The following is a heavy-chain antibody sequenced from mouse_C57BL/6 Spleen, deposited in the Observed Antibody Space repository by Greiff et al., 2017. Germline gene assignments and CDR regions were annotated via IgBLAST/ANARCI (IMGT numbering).Heavy chain of an antibody. D-gene: IGHD1-1*01. J-gene: IGHJ3*01. CDR3: ARSDYYGSSYAG. V-gene: IGHV1-81*01. Sequence: VKLQQSGAELARPGASVKLSCKASGYTFTSYGISWVKQRPGQGLEWIGEIYPRSGNTYYNEKFKGKATLTADKSSSSAYMELRSLTSKDSAVYVCARSDYYGSSYAGWGQGTMVTVSA. CDR2: IYPRSGNT. CDR1: GYTFTSYG.